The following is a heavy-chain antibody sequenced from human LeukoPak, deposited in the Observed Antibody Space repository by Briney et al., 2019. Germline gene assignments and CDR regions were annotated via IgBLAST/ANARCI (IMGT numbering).Heavy chain of an antibody. J-gene: IGHJ4*02. Sequence: SQTLSLTCAISGDSVSSNSVTWNWIRQSPSRGLEWLGRTYYRSTWYNDYAVSVKSRITINPDTSKNQFSLQLNSVTPEDTAVYYCARDQSDGYNPHFDYWGQGTLVTVSS. D-gene: IGHD5-24*01. CDR2: TYYRSTWYN. CDR3: ARDQSDGYNPHFDY. CDR1: GDSVSSNSVT. V-gene: IGHV6-1*01.